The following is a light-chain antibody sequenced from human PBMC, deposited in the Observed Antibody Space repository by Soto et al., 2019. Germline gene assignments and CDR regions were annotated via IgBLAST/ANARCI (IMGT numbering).Light chain of an antibody. CDR2: EGS. J-gene: IGLJ2*01. Sequence: QSALTQPASVSGSPGQSITISCTGTSSDVGSYNLVSWYQQHPGKAPKLMIYEGSKRPSGVSNRFSGSKSGNTASLTISGLQAEDEADYYCCSYAGSIVRVFGGGTKLTVL. V-gene: IGLV2-23*01. CDR1: SSDVGSYNL. CDR3: CSYAGSIVRV.